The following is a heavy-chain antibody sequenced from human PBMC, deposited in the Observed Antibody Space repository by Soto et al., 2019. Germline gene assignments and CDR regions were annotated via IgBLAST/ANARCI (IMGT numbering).Heavy chain of an antibody. J-gene: IGHJ4*02. V-gene: IGHV4-4*02. D-gene: IGHD6-6*01. CDR2: IYHNGNT. CDR3: TRDLKSSSLY. Sequence: QVQLQESGPGLVKPSGTLSLTCAVSGDSINNNEWWSWVRQPPGKGLEWLGEIYHNGNTNYNPSRQQRVTSSVDKPNNQFSLKLSSVTTTDTASYYCTRDLKSSSLYWGQGILVTVSS. CDR1: GDSINNNEW.